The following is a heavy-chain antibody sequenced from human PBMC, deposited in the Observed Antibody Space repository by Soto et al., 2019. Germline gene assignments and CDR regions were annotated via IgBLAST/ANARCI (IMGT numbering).Heavy chain of an antibody. CDR1: GFIFSSYN. V-gene: IGHV3-21*01. Sequence: GGSLRLSCVASGFIFSSYNMNWVRQAPGKGLEWVSSISSSSSYIYYADSVKGRFTISRDNAKNSLYLQMNSPRAEDTAVYYCAYGSSNWFYPWGQGTLVTVAS. CDR2: ISSSSSYI. D-gene: IGHD3-10*01. J-gene: IGHJ5*02. CDR3: AYGSSNWFYP.